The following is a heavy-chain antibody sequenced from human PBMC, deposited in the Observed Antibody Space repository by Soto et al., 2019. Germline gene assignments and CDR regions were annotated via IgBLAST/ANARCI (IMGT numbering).Heavy chain of an antibody. V-gene: IGHV3-30*04. Sequence: GGSLRLSCAASGFTFSSYAMHWVRQAPGKGLEWVAVISYDGSNKYYADSVKGRFTISRDNSKNTLYLQMNSLRAEDTAVYYCAREDSGYCSGGSCYSFDYWGQGTLVTVSS. D-gene: IGHD2-15*01. CDR2: ISYDGSNK. J-gene: IGHJ4*02. CDR3: AREDSGYCSGGSCYSFDY. CDR1: GFTFSSYA.